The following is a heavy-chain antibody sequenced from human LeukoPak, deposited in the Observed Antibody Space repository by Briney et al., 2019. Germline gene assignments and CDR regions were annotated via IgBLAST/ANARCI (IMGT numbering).Heavy chain of an antibody. V-gene: IGHV4-34*01. CDR2: INHRGST. CDR1: GGSFSGYY. CDR3: ARGGMLGVGVN. Sequence: SETLSLTCAVDGGSFSGYYWSGLRHPLGEGRGWIGEINHRGSTNYNPSLKRRVTISVDTSKNQFSLKLSSLTPAAAAVFCCARGGMLGVGVNWGQGTLVTVSS. J-gene: IGHJ4*02. D-gene: IGHD3-3*02.